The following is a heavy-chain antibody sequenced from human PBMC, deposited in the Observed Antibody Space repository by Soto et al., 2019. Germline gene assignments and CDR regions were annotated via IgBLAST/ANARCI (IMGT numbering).Heavy chain of an antibody. J-gene: IGHJ4*02. CDR2: ISSSGSTI. CDR1: GFTFSTYS. Sequence: EVQLVESGGGLAQPGGSLRLSCAASGFTFSTYSMNWVRQAPGKGLEWVSYISSSGSTIYYADSVKGRFTFSRDNAKNSQYLQMNSLRDKDTAVYYCARALRAYSGYDSDYWGQGTLVTVSS. CDR3: ARALRAYSGYDSDY. V-gene: IGHV3-48*02. D-gene: IGHD5-12*01.